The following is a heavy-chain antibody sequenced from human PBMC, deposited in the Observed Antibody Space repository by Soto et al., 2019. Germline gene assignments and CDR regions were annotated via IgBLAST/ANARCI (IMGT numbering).Heavy chain of an antibody. V-gene: IGHV4-30-4*01. Sequence: QVQLQESGPGLVKPSQTLSLTCTVSGGSISSGDYYWSWIRQPPGKGLEWIGYIYYSGSTYYNPSLKSRVTISVDTSKNQFSLKLSSVTAADMAVYYCARDIAAAHWDYYYGMDVWGQGTTVTVSS. D-gene: IGHD6-13*01. CDR1: GGSISSGDYY. J-gene: IGHJ6*02. CDR3: ARDIAAAHWDYYYGMDV. CDR2: IYYSGST.